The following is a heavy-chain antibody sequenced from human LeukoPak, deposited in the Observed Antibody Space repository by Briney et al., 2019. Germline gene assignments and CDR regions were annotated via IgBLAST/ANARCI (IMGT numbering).Heavy chain of an antibody. CDR1: GGTFSSYA. J-gene: IGHJ4*02. V-gene: IGHV1-69*04. CDR3: ARDAGYSGYGLDY. Sequence: ASVKVSCKASGGTFSSYAISWVRQAPGQGLEWMGRIIPILGIANYAQKFQGRVTITADKSTSTAYMELSSLRSEDTAAYYCARDAGYSGYGLDYWGQETLVTVSS. CDR2: IIPILGIA. D-gene: IGHD5-12*01.